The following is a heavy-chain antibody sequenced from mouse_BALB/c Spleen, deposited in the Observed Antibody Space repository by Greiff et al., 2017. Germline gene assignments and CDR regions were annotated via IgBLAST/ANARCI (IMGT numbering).Heavy chain of an antibody. J-gene: IGHJ4*01. CDR3: ARSDFYGNYGRDAMDY. CDR1: GFTFSSFG. CDR2: ISSGSSTI. Sequence: EVQLVESGGGLVQPGGSRKLSCAASGFTFSSFGMHWVRQAPEKGLEWVAYISSGSSTIYYADTVKGRFTISRDNPKNTLFLQMTSLRSEDTAMYYCARSDFYGNYGRDAMDYWGQGTSVTVSS. D-gene: IGHD2-1*01. V-gene: IGHV5-17*02.